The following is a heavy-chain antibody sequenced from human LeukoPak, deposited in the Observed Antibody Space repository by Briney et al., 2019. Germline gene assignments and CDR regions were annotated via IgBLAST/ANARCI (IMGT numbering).Heavy chain of an antibody. D-gene: IGHD3-22*01. CDR2: ISGSGDNT. CDR3: AKGSYYDSSGSFYFDY. Sequence: GGSLRLSCAASGFTFSSYAMSWVRQAPGKGLEWVSGISGSGDNTYYADSVKGRFTISRDNFKNTLYVQVNSLGTEDTAAYYCAKGSYYDSSGSFYFDYWGQGTLVTVSS. V-gene: IGHV3-23*01. J-gene: IGHJ4*02. CDR1: GFTFSSYA.